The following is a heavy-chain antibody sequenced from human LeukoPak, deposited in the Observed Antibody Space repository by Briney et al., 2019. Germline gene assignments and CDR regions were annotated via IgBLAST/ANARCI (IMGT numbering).Heavy chain of an antibody. V-gene: IGHV3-20*04. CDR3: VKDSNYDFWSGYYKGFDN. D-gene: IGHD3-3*01. J-gene: IGHJ4*02. CDR2: ISRDGGRT. Sequence: GGSLRLSCAASGFTSGFTFDDYGMNWVRQVPGKGLEWVSGISRDGGRTGYADSVQGRFTISRVNSRNSLHLQMNSLRVEDTAFYYCVKDSNYDFWSGYYKGFDNWGQGTLVTVSS. CDR1: GFTFDDYG.